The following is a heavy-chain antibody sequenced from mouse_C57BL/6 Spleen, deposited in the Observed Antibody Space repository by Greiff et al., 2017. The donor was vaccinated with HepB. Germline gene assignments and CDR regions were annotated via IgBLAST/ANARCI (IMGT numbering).Heavy chain of an antibody. CDR2: IYPGSGNT. Sequence: QVQLQQSGAELVRPGASVKLSCKASGYTFTDYYINWVKQRPGQGLEWIARIYPGSGNTYYNEKFKGKATLTAEKSSSTAYMQLSSLTSEDSAVYFCVRDDYAWAWCAYWGHGTLVTVSA. J-gene: IGHJ3*01. D-gene: IGHD2-4*01. CDR1: GYTFTDYY. V-gene: IGHV1-76*01. CDR3: VRDDYAWAWCAY.